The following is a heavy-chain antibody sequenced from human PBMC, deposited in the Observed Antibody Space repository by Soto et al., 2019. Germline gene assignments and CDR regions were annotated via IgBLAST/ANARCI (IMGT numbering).Heavy chain of an antibody. J-gene: IGHJ4*02. CDR3: ARDRPSPYCSSTSCSSYFDY. CDR1: EFIFWTFP. D-gene: IGHD2-2*01. Sequence: PGGSLRLSCAASEFIFWTFPVHWVRQGPGKGLEWVAVISYDGSNKYYADSVKGRFTISRDNSKNTLYLQMNSLRAEDTAVYYCARDRPSPYCSSTSCSSYFDYWGQGTLVTVSS. V-gene: IGHV3-30-3*01. CDR2: ISYDGSNK.